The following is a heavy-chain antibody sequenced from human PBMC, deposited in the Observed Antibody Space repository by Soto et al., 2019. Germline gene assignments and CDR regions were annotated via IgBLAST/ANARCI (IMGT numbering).Heavy chain of an antibody. D-gene: IGHD3-9*01. J-gene: IGHJ5*02. CDR3: ARSFYILTGYLIKWFDP. CDR1: GGSFSGYY. Sequence: SETLSLTCAVYGGSFSGYYWSWIRQPPGKGLEWIGEIDHSGSTNYNPSLKSRVTISVDTSKNQFSLKLSSVTAADTAVYYCARSFYILTGYLIKWFDPWGQGTLVTVS. V-gene: IGHV4-34*01. CDR2: IDHSGST.